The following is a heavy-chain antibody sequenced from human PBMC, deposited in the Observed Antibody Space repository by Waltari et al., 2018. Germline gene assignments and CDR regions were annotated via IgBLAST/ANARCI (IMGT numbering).Heavy chain of an antibody. CDR3: ARLYYTADY. V-gene: IGHV3-23*01. D-gene: IGHD3-22*01. CDR2: IRNSGDST. CDR1: GFTFSSYA. Sequence: ELQLLESGGGLVQSGGSLRLSCAASGFTFSSYAMSWVRQGPGKGLEWVSGIRNSGDSTDYADSVQGRFTISRDNSKNTLYLYMNSLRAEDTAVYYCARLYYTADYWGQVTLVTVSS. J-gene: IGHJ4*02.